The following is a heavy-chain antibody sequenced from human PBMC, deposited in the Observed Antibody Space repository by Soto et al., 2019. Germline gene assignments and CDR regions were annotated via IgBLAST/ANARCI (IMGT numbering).Heavy chain of an antibody. V-gene: IGHV3-7*01. CDR2: IKQDGSEK. D-gene: IGHD3-10*01. CDR1: GFTFSSYW. J-gene: IGHJ5*02. Sequence: GGSLRLSCAASGFTFSSYWMSWVRQAPGKGLEWVANIKQDGSEKYYVDSVKGRFTISRDNAKNSLYLQMNSLRAEDTAVYYCARDFWAGSGRNNWFDPWGQGTLVTVSS. CDR3: ARDFWAGSGRNNWFDP.